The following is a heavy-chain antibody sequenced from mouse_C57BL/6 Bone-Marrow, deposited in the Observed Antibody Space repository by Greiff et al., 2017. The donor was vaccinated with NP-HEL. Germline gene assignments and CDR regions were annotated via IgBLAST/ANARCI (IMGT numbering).Heavy chain of an antibody. V-gene: IGHV5-15*01. CDR3: ARHNSNYEDWYFDV. Sequence: EVQGVESGGGLVQPGGSLKLSCAASGFTFSDYGMAWVRQAPRKGPEWVAFISNLAYSIYYADTVTGRFTISRENAKNTLYLEMSSLRSEDTAMYYCARHNSNYEDWYFDVWGTGTTVTVSS. J-gene: IGHJ1*03. CDR1: GFTFSDYG. D-gene: IGHD2-5*01. CDR2: ISNLAYSI.